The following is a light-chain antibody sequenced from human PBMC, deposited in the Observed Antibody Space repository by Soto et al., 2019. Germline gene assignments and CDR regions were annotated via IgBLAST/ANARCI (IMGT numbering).Light chain of an antibody. J-gene: IGKJ1*01. V-gene: IGKV1-5*03. CDR3: QQYASFWT. CDR2: KAS. CDR1: QSISNS. Sequence: DIQMTQSPSTLSASVGDRVTITCRATQSISNSLAWYQQKPGKAPRLLIYKASSLESGVPSRFSGSGSGTESTLTVTSLQPDDFATYYCQQYASFWTFGQGTKVEIK.